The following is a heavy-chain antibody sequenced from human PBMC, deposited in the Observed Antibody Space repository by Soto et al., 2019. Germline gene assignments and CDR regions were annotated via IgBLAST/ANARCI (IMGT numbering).Heavy chain of an antibody. J-gene: IGHJ5*01. V-gene: IGHV4-59*01. CDR1: SGSISSYY. D-gene: IGHD3-10*01. CDR3: ARELFGRSVWFAS. CDR2: IYYSGST. Sequence: SETLSLTCTVSSGSISSYYWSWIRQPPGKGLEWIGYIYYSGSTNYNPSLKSRVTISVDTSKNQFSLKLSSVTAADTAVYYCARELFGRSVWFASWGQGTLVTVSS.